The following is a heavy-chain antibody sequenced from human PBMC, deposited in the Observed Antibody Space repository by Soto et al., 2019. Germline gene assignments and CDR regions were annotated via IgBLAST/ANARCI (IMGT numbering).Heavy chain of an antibody. CDR1: GFTFSSYD. D-gene: IGHD1-26*01. Sequence: EVQLVESGGGLVQPGGSLRLSCAASGFTFSSYDMHWVRQATGKGLEWVSAIGTAGDTYYPGSVKGRFTISRENAKNSLYLQMNSLRAGDTAVYYCARGGGWELHDAFDIWGQGTMVTVSS. V-gene: IGHV3-13*01. J-gene: IGHJ3*02. CDR2: IGTAGDT. CDR3: ARGGGWELHDAFDI.